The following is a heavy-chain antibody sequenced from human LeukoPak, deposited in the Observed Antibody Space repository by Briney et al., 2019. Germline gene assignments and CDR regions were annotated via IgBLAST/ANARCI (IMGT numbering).Heavy chain of an antibody. Sequence: GGSLRLSCSGSGFTFSRHNMHWVRQAPGKGLEYVSAISYNGDSTYYVDSVKGRFTISRDNSKNTLDLQMSSLRPEDTAVYYCARDRLHYDSLTGYPADWGQGTLVTVSS. V-gene: IGHV3-64D*09. CDR1: GFTFSRHN. CDR3: ARDRLHYDSLTGYPAD. J-gene: IGHJ4*02. D-gene: IGHD3-9*01. CDR2: ISYNGDST.